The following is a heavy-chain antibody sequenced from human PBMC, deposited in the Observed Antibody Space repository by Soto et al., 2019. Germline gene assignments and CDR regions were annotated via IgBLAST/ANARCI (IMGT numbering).Heavy chain of an antibody. V-gene: IGHV1-18*01. D-gene: IGHD2-21*01. J-gene: IGHJ6*02. CDR2: ISAYNGNS. Sequence: GASVKVSCKASGYAFNGYGISWVRQAPGQGLEWMGWISAYNGNSNYAQKFQDRVTMTTDSSTTTGYMELRNLISDDTAVYYCARVRGIRYYFSGMDVWGQGTTVTVSS. CDR3: ARVRGIRYYFSGMDV. CDR1: GYAFNGYG.